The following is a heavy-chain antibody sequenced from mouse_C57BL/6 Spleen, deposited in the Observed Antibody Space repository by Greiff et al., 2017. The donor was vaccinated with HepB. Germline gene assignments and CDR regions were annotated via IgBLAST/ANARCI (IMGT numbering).Heavy chain of an antibody. CDR2: IYPGSGNT. CDR1: GYTFTDNY. D-gene: IGHD1-1*01. CDR3: ARSGGSPYFDY. V-gene: IGHV1-76*01. Sequence: VQLQQSGAELVRPGASVKLSCKASGYTFTDNYINWVKQRPGQGLEWIARIYPGSGNTYYNEKFKGKAKLTAEKSSSTAYMQLSSLTSEDSAVSFCARSGGSPYFDYWGQGTTLTVSS. J-gene: IGHJ2*01.